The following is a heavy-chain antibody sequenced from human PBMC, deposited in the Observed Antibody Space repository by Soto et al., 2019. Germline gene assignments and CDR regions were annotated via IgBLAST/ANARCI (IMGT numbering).Heavy chain of an antibody. D-gene: IGHD2-2*01. J-gene: IGHJ5*02. CDR3: RWVPAAMWVGWFDP. V-gene: IGHV3-30-3*01. CDR2: ISYDGSNK. Sequence: QVQLVESGGGVVQPGRSLRLSCAASGFTFSSYAMHWVRQAPGKGLEWVAVISYDGSNKYYADSVKGRFTISRDDSKNPLYLQMNSLGAVDTAVYYWRWVPAAMWVGWFDPWGQGTLVTVSS. CDR1: GFTFSSYA.